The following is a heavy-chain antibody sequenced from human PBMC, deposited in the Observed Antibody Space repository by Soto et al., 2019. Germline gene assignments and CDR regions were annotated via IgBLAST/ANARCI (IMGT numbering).Heavy chain of an antibody. CDR3: ARGRGYCSGGSCYSYYYYGMDV. CDR2: INHSGST. CDR1: GGSFSGYY. D-gene: IGHD2-15*01. J-gene: IGHJ6*02. V-gene: IGHV4-34*01. Sequence: QVQLQQWGAGRLKPSETLSLTCAVYGGSFSGYYWSWIRQPPGKGLEWIGEINHSGSTNYNPSLKSRVTISVETSKNQFSLKLSAVTAADTAVYYCARGRGYCSGGSCYSYYYYGMDVWGQGTTVTVSS.